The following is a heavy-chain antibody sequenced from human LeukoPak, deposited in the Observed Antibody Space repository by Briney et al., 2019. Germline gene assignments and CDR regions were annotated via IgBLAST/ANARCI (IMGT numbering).Heavy chain of an antibody. Sequence: GGSLRLSCAGSGFTFDDYAMHWVGQAPGKGLEWVSGISWNSGSIGYADSVKGRFTISRDNAKNSLYLQMNSLRAEDTALYYCARTLYSSSTGGWFDPWGQGTLVTVSS. D-gene: IGHD6-6*01. J-gene: IGHJ5*02. CDR2: ISWNSGSI. CDR3: ARTLYSSSTGGWFDP. V-gene: IGHV3-9*01. CDR1: GFTFDDYA.